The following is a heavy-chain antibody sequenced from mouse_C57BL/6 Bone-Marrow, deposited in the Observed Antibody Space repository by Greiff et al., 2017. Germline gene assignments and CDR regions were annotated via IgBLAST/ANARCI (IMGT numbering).Heavy chain of an antibody. Sequence: VQLQESGAELARPGASVKLSCKASGYTFTSYGISWVKQRTGQGLEWIGEIYPRSGNTYYNEKFKGKATLNADKASSTAYMELRSLTSEDSAVYFCARAGMGPLFDYWGQATTLTVSS. CDR1: GYTFTSYG. CDR2: IYPRSGNT. J-gene: IGHJ2*01. D-gene: IGHD4-1*01. CDR3: ARAGMGPLFDY. V-gene: IGHV1-81*01.